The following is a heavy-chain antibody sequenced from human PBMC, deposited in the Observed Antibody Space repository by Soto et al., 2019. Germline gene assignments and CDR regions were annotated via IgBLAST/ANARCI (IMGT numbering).Heavy chain of an antibody. J-gene: IGHJ4*02. CDR2: INAGNGNT. Sequence: QVQLVQSGAEVKKPGASVKVSCKASGYTFTSYAMHWVRQAPGQRLEWMGWINAGNGNTKYSQKFQGRVTITRDTSPGTTFLELRRLRTEDHAFYYFAGDLQGYYGGQGTLVTVSS. CDR1: GYTFTSYA. V-gene: IGHV1-3*01. CDR3: AGDLQGYY.